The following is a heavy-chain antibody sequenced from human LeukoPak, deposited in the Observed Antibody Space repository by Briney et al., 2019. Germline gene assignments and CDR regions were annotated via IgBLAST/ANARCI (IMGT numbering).Heavy chain of an antibody. Sequence: ASVKVSCKASGYTFTSYGISWVRQAPGQGLEWMGWISAYNGNTNYAQKLQGRVTMTTDTSTSTAYMELRSLRSDDTAVYYCARETRMKGQGWFDPWGQGTLVTVSS. CDR1: GYTFTSYG. CDR2: ISAYNGNT. CDR3: ARETRMKGQGWFDP. D-gene: IGHD2-8*01. J-gene: IGHJ5*02. V-gene: IGHV1-18*01.